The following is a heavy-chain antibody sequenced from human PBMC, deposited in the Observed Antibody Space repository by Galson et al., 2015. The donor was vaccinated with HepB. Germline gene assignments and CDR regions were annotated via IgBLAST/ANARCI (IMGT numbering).Heavy chain of an antibody. V-gene: IGHV3-7*01. Sequence: SLRLSCAASGFTFSDYWMTWVRQAPGKGLEWVANIKQDGSEKHYVDSVKGRFTISRDNAKNSLYLQMNGLRAEDTAVYCCAKDFGHYFWGQGALITVSP. D-gene: IGHD2/OR15-2a*01. CDR3: AKDFGHYF. CDR2: IKQDGSEK. CDR1: GFTFSDYW. J-gene: IGHJ4*02.